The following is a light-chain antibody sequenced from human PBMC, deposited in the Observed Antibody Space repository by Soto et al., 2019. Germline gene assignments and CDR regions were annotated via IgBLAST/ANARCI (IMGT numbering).Light chain of an antibody. CDR2: GAS. Sequence: EIVMTQSPATLSVSPGEGATLSCRASQSVSSKLAWYQQKPGQAPRLLISGASTRATGIPARFSGSGSGTELTLIISSLQSEDSAVYYCQQYNSWLWTFGQGTKVEIK. CDR1: QSVSSK. CDR3: QQYNSWLWT. V-gene: IGKV3-15*01. J-gene: IGKJ1*01.